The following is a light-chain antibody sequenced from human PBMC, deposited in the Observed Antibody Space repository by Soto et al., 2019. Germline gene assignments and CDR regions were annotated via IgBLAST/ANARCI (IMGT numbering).Light chain of an antibody. CDR1: RNINRK. Sequence: EIVMTQSPATLSVSPGERATLSCRASRNINRKLAWYQQKPGQAPRLLISGASTRATGIPARFSGSGSGTEFTLPISSLQSEDIAVYYCQQYYDYPPLIFGGGTKVEIK. J-gene: IGKJ4*01. CDR3: QQYYDYPPLI. V-gene: IGKV3-15*01. CDR2: GAS.